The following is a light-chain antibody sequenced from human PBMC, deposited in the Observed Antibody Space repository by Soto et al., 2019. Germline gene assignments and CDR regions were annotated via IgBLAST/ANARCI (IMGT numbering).Light chain of an antibody. CDR1: QSVSSN. CDR3: QQRARWPWT. J-gene: IGKJ1*01. Sequence: EIVVTQSPATLSVSPGERATLSCRASQSVSSNLAWYQQKPGQAPRLLIYDASKRATAIPVRFSGSGSGTDFTLTISSLEPEDFAVYYCQQRARWPWTFGQGTKVDIK. CDR2: DAS. V-gene: IGKV3-11*01.